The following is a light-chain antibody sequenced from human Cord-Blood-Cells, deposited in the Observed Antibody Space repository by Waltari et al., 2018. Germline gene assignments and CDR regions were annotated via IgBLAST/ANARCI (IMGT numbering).Light chain of an antibody. Sequence: SSELTQDPAVSVALGQTVRITCQGDSLRSYYASRYQQKPGQGPALVLHGKNNRPSGIPDRFSGSSSGNTASLTITGAQAEDEADYYCNSRDSSGNHWVFGGGTKLTVL. J-gene: IGLJ3*02. CDR2: GKN. CDR3: NSRDSSGNHWV. V-gene: IGLV3-19*01. CDR1: SLRSYY.